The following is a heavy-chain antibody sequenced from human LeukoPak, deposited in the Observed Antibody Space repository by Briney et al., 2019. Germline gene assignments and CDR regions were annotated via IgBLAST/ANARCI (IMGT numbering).Heavy chain of an antibody. D-gene: IGHD6-6*01. J-gene: IGHJ6*03. CDR2: ISAYNGNT. V-gene: IGHV1-18*01. CDR1: GYTFTSYG. Sequence: GASVKVSCKASGYTFTSYGISWVRQAPGQGLEWMGWISAYNGNTNYAQKFQGRVTITRNTSISTAYMELSSLRSEDTAVYYCARGGQLVAYYYYMDVWGKGTTVTISS. CDR3: ARGGQLVAYYYYMDV.